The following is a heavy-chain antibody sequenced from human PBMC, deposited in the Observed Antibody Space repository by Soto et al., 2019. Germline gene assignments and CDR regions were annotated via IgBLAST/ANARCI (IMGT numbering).Heavy chain of an antibody. J-gene: IGHJ4*02. V-gene: IGHV1-18*04. CDR3: ARITIRGLRWYS. CDR1: GYTFSSYG. D-gene: IGHD2-21*02. Sequence: QVQLVQSGAEVKKPGASVKVSCKASGYTFSSYGISWVPQAPGQGLEWMGRISAYNGNTNYAQKFQGRVTMTTDTSTSTAYLELRSLRSDDTAVYYCARITIRGLRWYSWGQGTLVTVSS. CDR2: ISAYNGNT.